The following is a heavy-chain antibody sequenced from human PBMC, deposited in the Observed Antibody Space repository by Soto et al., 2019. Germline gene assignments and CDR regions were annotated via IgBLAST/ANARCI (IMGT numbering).Heavy chain of an antibody. D-gene: IGHD3-9*01. CDR2: IWYDGSNK. CDR3: ARDRVLRYFDWLLAQMNNYYYYYMDV. CDR1: GFTFSSYG. J-gene: IGHJ6*03. V-gene: IGHV3-33*01. Sequence: QVQLVESGGGVVQPGRSLRLSCAASGFTFSSYGMHWVRQAPGKGLEWVAVIWYDGSNKYYADSVKGRFTISRDNSKNTLYMQMNSLRAEDTAVYYCARDRVLRYFDWLLAQMNNYYYYYMDVWGKGTTVTVSS.